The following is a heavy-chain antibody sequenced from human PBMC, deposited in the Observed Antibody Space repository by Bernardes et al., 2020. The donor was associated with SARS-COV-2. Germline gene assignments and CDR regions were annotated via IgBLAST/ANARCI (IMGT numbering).Heavy chain of an antibody. V-gene: IGHV4-59*01. CDR2: IYNSGST. J-gene: IGHJ6*02. CDR1: GGSISSDY. Sequence: LSFTCTVTGGSISSDYWRWIRQPPGTGLEWIGYIYNSGSTNYHPSLKSRVTISLDTSNNQFSLRLTSVIAADTAVYYCARGVQGVIITSPYYYGMDVWGQGTTVTVSS. D-gene: IGHD3-10*01. CDR3: ARGVQGVIITSPYYYGMDV.